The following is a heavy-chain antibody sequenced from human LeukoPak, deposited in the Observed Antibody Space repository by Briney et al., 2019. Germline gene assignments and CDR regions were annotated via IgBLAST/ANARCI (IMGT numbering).Heavy chain of an antibody. CDR3: AGHENIVVVIAATGFDN. J-gene: IGHJ4*02. CDR2: IYHRGST. D-gene: IGHD2-15*01. Sequence: PSETLSLTCVVSGYSISSGYYWGWIRQPPGKGLEWIGSIYHRGSTYYNPSLKSRVTISVDTSKNQLSLKLSSVTAADTAVYYCAGHENIVVVIAATGFDNWGQGTLVTVSS. V-gene: IGHV4-38-2*01. CDR1: GYSISSGYY.